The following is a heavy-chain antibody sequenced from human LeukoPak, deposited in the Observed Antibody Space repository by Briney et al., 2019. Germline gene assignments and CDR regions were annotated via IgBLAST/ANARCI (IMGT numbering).Heavy chain of an antibody. J-gene: IGHJ4*02. V-gene: IGHV4-59*01. CDR2: IDYSGRA. Sequence: SETLSLTCTVSGGSLTNYYWTWLRQPPGKGLEWIGYIDYSGRANYSPSLKSRVTISLDMSNNQFSLKFNSVTAADTAVYYCARDVVAAAGTWDYWGQGTLVTVSS. D-gene: IGHD6-13*01. CDR3: ARDVVAAAGTWDY. CDR1: GGSLTNYY.